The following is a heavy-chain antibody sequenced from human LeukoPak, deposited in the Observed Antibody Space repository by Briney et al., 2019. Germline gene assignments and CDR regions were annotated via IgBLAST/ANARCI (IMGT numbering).Heavy chain of an antibody. CDR2: ISGSGGST. J-gene: IGHJ6*02. CDR3: AKTQTQLYYDFWSGIEPTAYYYYGMDV. Sequence: PGGSLRLSCAASGFTFSSYAMSWVRQAPGKGLEWVSAISGSGGSTYYADPVKGRFTISRDNSKNTLYLQMNSLRAEDTAVYYCAKTQTQLYYDFWSGIEPTAYYYYGMDVWGQGTTITVSS. CDR1: GFTFSSYA. D-gene: IGHD3-3*01. V-gene: IGHV3-23*01.